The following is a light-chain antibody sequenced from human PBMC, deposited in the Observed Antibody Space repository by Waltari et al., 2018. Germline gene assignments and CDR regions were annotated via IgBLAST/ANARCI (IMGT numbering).Light chain of an antibody. CDR3: QSADKTGSHVV. Sequence: SFVLTQPPSLSVSPGQTAKITCSAAVLPKQFAYWYLQKPGQAPLLLIHKDTQRPSRVPERFSGSNPGTTVTLTISGVQAEDEADYYCQSADKTGSHVVFGGGTKLTVL. J-gene: IGLJ2*01. V-gene: IGLV3-25*03. CDR1: VLPKQF. CDR2: KDT.